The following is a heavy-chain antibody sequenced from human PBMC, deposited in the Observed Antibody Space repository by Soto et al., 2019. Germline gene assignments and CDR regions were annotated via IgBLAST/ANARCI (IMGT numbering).Heavy chain of an antibody. Sequence: SVKVSCKASGGTFSSYTISWVRQAPGQGLEWMGRIIPILGIANYAQKFQGRVTITADKSTSTAYMELSSLRSEDTAVYYCARGRYYDSSGYYFEYWGQGTLVTVSS. J-gene: IGHJ4*02. CDR1: GGTFSSYT. V-gene: IGHV1-69*02. CDR3: ARGRYYDSSGYYFEY. D-gene: IGHD3-22*01. CDR2: IIPILGIA.